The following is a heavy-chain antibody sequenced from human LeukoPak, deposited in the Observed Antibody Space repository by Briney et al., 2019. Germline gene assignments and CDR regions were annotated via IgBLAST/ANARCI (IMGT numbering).Heavy chain of an antibody. CDR1: RFTFSSYA. CDR2: ISCSGGSK. J-gene: IGHJ2*01. V-gene: IGHV3-23*01. CDR3: GILPGFAGGGEEFNL. Sequence: GGSLRLSCAASRFTFSSYAMNWVRQAPGKGLEWVAGISCSGGSKYYADAVKGRFTISRDNSWNTLYLQMQSPRAEDTAVYYCGILPGFAGGGEEFNLWGRGTLVTVSS. D-gene: IGHD3-10*01.